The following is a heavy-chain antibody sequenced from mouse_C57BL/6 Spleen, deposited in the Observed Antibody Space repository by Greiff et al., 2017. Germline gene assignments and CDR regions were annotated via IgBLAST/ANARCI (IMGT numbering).Heavy chain of an antibody. CDR3: ARRYGSSYSWYFDV. Sequence: QVHVKQSGAELARPGASVKLSCKASGYTFTSYGISWVKQRTGQGLEWIGEIYPRSGNTYYNEKFKGKATLTADKSSSTAYMELRSLTSEDSAVYFCARRYGSSYSWYFDVWGTGTTVTVSS. CDR2: IYPRSGNT. CDR1: GYTFTSYG. J-gene: IGHJ1*03. V-gene: IGHV1-81*01. D-gene: IGHD1-1*01.